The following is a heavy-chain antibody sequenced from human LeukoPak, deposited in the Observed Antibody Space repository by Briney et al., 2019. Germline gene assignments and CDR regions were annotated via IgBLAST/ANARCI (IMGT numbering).Heavy chain of an antibody. J-gene: IGHJ4*02. CDR1: GYTFTSYD. CDR3: ASVLYCGADCYSGRYFFDY. CDR2: INPSGDST. D-gene: IGHD2-21*02. Sequence: ASVKVSCKASGYTFTSYDMHWVRPAPGQGLERMGIINPSGDSTSYAQKFQGRVTMTRDTSTSTVYMELSSLRSEDTAVYYCASVLYCGADCYSGRYFFDYWGQGTLVTVSS. V-gene: IGHV1-46*01.